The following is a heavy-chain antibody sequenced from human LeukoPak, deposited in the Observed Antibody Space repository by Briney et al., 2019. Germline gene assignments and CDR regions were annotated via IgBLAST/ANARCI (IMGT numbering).Heavy chain of an antibody. V-gene: IGHV3-30*18. CDR1: GFTFSSYG. CDR2: ISYDGSNK. CDR3: AKDRRGHNWFDP. Sequence: GGSLRLSCAASGFTFSSYGMHWVRQAPGKGLEWVAVISYDGSNKYYADSVKGRFTISRDNSKHTLYLQMNSLRAEDTAVYYCAKDRRGHNWFDPWGQGTLVTVSS. J-gene: IGHJ5*02.